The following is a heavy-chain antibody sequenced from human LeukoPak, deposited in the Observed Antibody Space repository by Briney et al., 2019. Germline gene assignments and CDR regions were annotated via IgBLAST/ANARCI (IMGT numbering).Heavy chain of an antibody. Sequence: GGSLRLSCAASGFTFSSYSTNWVRQAPRKGLEWVSYISSDSGTIYYADSVKGRFTISRDNAKKSLYLQMSSLRAEDTAVYYCARAAQPGFDPWGQGTLVTVSS. CDR1: GFTFSSYS. CDR3: ARAAQPGFDP. D-gene: IGHD1-14*01. V-gene: IGHV3-48*01. J-gene: IGHJ5*02. CDR2: ISSDSGTI.